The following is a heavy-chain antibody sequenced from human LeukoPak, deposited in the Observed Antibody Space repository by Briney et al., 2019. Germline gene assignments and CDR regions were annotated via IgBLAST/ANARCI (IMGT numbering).Heavy chain of an antibody. D-gene: IGHD2-2*01. CDR2: ISPNSGGT. J-gene: IGHJ4*02. CDR1: GYTFTGYY. V-gene: IGHV1-2*02. Sequence: ASVKVSCKASGYTFTGYYMHWVRQAPGQGLEWMGWISPNSGGTNYAQKFQGRVTMTRDTSISTAYMELSRLRSDDTAVYYCARGDSLVVPAALGLDYWGQGTLVTVSS. CDR3: ARGDSLVVPAALGLDY.